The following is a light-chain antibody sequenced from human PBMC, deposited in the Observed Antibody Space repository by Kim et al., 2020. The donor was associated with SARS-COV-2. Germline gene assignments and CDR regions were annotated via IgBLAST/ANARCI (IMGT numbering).Light chain of an antibody. CDR2: GAS. V-gene: IGKV3-20*01. CDR3: QQYGSSPRT. J-gene: IGKJ1*01. Sequence: EIVLTQSPGTLSLSPGERATLSCRASQSVSSSYLAWYQQKPGQAPRLLIYGASSRATGIPDRFSGSGSGTDFTLTISSLEPEDVAVYYCQQYGSSPRTFGQGTKVDIK. CDR1: QSVSSSY.